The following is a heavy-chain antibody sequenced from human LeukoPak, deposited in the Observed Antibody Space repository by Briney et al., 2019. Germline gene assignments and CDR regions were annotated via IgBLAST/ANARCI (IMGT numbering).Heavy chain of an antibody. J-gene: IGHJ4*02. CDR2: IKQDGSEK. CDR3: ARASMSTVPTLGSFFDY. CDR1: GFTFSSYR. Sequence: GGALRQSCSASGFTFSSYRMGWVPQATGKGQEWVANIKQDGSEKYYVDSVKGRFTISRDNAKNSLYLQMNSLRAEDTAVYYCARASMSTVPTLGSFFDYWGQGTLVTVSS. D-gene: IGHD4-17*01. V-gene: IGHV3-7*01.